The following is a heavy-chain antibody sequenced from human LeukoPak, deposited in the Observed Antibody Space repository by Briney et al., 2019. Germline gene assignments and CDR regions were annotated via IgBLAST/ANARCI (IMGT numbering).Heavy chain of an antibody. Sequence: GGSLRLSCAASGFTFSDSAMDWVRQAPGKGLEWVSLISHSGANTFYADSVKGRFSVSRDNSKNTMYLQMNSLRAEDTAVYYCAKDIEASMWGQGTLVAVSS. CDR3: AKDIEASM. V-gene: IGHV3-23*01. D-gene: IGHD2-15*01. CDR1: GFTFSDSA. J-gene: IGHJ4*02. CDR2: ISHSGANT.